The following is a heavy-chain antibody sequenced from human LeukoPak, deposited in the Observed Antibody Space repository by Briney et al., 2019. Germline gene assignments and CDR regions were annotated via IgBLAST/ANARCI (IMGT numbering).Heavy chain of an antibody. CDR1: GFTFSSYG. D-gene: IGHD3-10*01. V-gene: IGHV3-30*02. CDR2: IRYDGSNK. Sequence: GGSPRLSCAASGFTFSSYGMHWVRQAPGKGLEWVAFIRYDGSNKYYADSVKGRFTISRDNSKNTLYLQMNSLRAEDTAVYYCAKDKVRDYGSGSYYNVGAFDIWGQGTMVTVSS. CDR3: AKDKVRDYGSGSYYNVGAFDI. J-gene: IGHJ3*02.